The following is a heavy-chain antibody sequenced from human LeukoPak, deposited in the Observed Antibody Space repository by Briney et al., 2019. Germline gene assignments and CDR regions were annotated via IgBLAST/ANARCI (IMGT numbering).Heavy chain of an antibody. V-gene: IGHV3-7*01. CDR1: GFTVSSNY. D-gene: IGHD6-6*01. J-gene: IGHJ4*02. Sequence: PGGSLRLSCAASGFTVSSNYMSWVRQAPGKGLEWVANIHQEGRTKYYADSVKGRFTISRDNANNALNLQINSLRAEDTALYYCARGDGTSSGLYFHYWGQGTLVTVSS. CDR2: IHQEGRTK. CDR3: ARGDGTSSGLYFHY.